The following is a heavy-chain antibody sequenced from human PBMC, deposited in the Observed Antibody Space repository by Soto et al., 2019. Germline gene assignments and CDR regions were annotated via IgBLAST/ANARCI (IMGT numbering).Heavy chain of an antibody. CDR1: GGTFSSYA. D-gene: IGHD3-3*01. J-gene: IGHJ5*02. Sequence: GASVKVSCKASGGTFSSYAISWVRQAPGQGLEWMGGIIPIFGTANYAQKFQGRVTITADESTSTAYMELSSLRSEDTAVYYCASNLRFLEWFPHWFDPWGQGTLVTVSS. V-gene: IGHV1-69*13. CDR3: ASNLRFLEWFPHWFDP. CDR2: IIPIFGTA.